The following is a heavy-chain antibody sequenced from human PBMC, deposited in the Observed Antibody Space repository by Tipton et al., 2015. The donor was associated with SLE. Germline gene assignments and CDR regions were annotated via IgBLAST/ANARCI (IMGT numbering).Heavy chain of an antibody. CDR3: ARLQRIGYDSSGFSQGYFDY. Sequence: TLSLTCTVSGGSISSYYWSWIRQPPGKGLEWIGYIYYSGSTNYNPSLKSRVTISVDTSKNQFSLRLSSVTATDTALYYCARLQRIGYDSSGFSQGYFDYWGRGILVTVSS. CDR1: GGSISSYY. V-gene: IGHV4-59*08. CDR2: IYYSGST. D-gene: IGHD3-22*01. J-gene: IGHJ4*02.